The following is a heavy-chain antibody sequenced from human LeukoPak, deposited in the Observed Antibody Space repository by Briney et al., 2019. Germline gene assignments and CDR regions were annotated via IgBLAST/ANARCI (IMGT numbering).Heavy chain of an antibody. D-gene: IGHD6-19*01. CDR2: IYYSGST. Sequence: TSETLSLTCTVSGGSISSSSYYRGWIRQPPGKGLEWIGSIYYSGSTYYNPSLKSRVTISVDTSKNQFSLKLSSVTAADTAVYYCARRARYSSGWLYYYYMDVWGKGTTVTVSS. V-gene: IGHV4-39*01. CDR3: ARRARYSSGWLYYYYMDV. J-gene: IGHJ6*03. CDR1: GGSISSSSYY.